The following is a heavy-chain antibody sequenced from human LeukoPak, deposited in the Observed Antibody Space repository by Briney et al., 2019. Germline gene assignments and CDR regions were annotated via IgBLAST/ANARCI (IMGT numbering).Heavy chain of an antibody. CDR1: GFTFSSYA. J-gene: IGHJ4*02. CDR2: ISISGSKT. D-gene: IGHD2-2*01. V-gene: IGHV3-23*01. CDR3: AKDIVVVPAAMARLFDY. Sequence: PGGSLRLSCATSGFTFSSYAMTWVRQAPGKGLEWVSAISISGSKTYYADSVKGRFTISRDNSKSTLYLQMSTLRAEDTAVYYCAKDIVVVPAAMARLFDYWGQGTLVTVSS.